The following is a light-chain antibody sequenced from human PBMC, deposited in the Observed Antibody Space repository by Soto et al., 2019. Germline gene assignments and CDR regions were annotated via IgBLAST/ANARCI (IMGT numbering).Light chain of an antibody. J-gene: IGLJ2*01. Sequence: QSALTQPASVSGSPGQSITISCTGTSSDVGGYNYVSWYQHHPGKAPKLMIYEVSNRPSGVSNRFSGSKSDNTASLTISGLQAEDEGDYYCSSYTRRTTLVFGGGTQLTVL. CDR3: SSYTRRTTLV. V-gene: IGLV2-14*01. CDR2: EVS. CDR1: SSDVGGYNY.